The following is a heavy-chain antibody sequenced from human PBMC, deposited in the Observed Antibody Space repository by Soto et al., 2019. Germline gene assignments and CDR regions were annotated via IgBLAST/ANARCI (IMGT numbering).Heavy chain of an antibody. CDR1: GYSISSGYY. CDR3: ARAAGRGYCSGGSCYSRAFDI. D-gene: IGHD2-15*01. Sequence: SETLSLTCAVSGYSISSGYYWGWIRQPPGKGLEWIGSIYHSGSTYYNPSLKSRVTISVDTSKNQFSPKLSSVTAADTAVYYCARAAGRGYCSGGSCYSRAFDIWGQGTMVTVSS. CDR2: IYHSGST. J-gene: IGHJ3*02. V-gene: IGHV4-38-2*01.